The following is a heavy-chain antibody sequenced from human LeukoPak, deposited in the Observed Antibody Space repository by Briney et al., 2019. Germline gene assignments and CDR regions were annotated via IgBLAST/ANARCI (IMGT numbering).Heavy chain of an antibody. CDR2: ISSSSSII. CDR1: GFTFSNYR. J-gene: IGHJ4*02. Sequence: GGSLSPSCPVSGFTFSNYRMNGFRQAPGKGLEWVSYISSSSSIINYADSVKGRSTISRDNAKNSLYLQMNSLRDEDTAVYYCARDTYSSGWSYFDYWGQGTLVTVSS. D-gene: IGHD6-19*01. V-gene: IGHV3-48*02. CDR3: ARDTYSSGWSYFDY.